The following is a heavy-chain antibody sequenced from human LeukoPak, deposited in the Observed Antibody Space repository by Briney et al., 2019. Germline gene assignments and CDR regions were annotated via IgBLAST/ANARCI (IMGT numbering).Heavy chain of an antibody. J-gene: IGHJ4*02. V-gene: IGHV1-58*02. D-gene: IGHD3-10*01. CDR1: GFTFTSSA. CDR2: IVVGSGNT. Sequence: GASVKVSCKASGFTFTSSAMQWVRQARGQRLEWIGWIVVGSGNTNYAQKFQERVTITRDMSTSTAYMELRSLRSDGTAVYYCARGRRVREYDYWGQGTLVTVSS. CDR3: ARGRRVREYDY.